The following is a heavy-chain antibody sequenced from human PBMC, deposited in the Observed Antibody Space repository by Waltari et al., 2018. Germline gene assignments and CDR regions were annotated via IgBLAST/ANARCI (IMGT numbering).Heavy chain of an antibody. V-gene: IGHV3-7*01. CDR1: GFSFNNYW. D-gene: IGHD7-27*01. CDR2: IKQDGSEI. CDR3: VTWGDLGNF. J-gene: IGHJ4*02. Sequence: EVQLVESGGGLVQPGGSLRLSCAGSGFSFNNYWMSWLRQAPGKGLERVAHIKQDGSEIYYVDAVKGRFSISRDNAKKSLYLQMNSLRGDDTAVFYCVTWGDLGNFWGQGTLVTVSA.